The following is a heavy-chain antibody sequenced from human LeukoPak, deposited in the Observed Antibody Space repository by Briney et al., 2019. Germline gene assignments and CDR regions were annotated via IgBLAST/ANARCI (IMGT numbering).Heavy chain of an antibody. J-gene: IGHJ2*01. CDR2: IYHTGST. CDR3: ARVGGSSSWYRPRYFDL. V-gene: IGHV4-59*02. D-gene: IGHD6-13*01. Sequence: SETLSLTCTISGGSVSDYYWSWIRQSPGKGLEWIGYIYHTGSTSYSPSLKSRVTISADTSQNQFSLKLSSVTAADTAVYYCARVGGSSSWYRPRYFDLWGRGTLVTVSS. CDR1: GGSVSDYY.